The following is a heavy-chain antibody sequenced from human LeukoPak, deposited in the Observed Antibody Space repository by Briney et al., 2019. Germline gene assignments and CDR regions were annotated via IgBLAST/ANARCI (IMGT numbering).Heavy chain of an antibody. V-gene: IGHV4-34*01. D-gene: IGHD3-10*01. CDR2: INHSGST. CDR3: ARGLGGFDY. CDR1: GGSFSGYY. Sequence: SETLSLTCAVYGGSFSGYYWSWIRQPPGKGLEWIGEINHSGSTNYNPSLKSQVTISVDTSKNQFSLKLSSVTAADTAVYYCARGLGGFDYWGQGTLVTVSS. J-gene: IGHJ4*02.